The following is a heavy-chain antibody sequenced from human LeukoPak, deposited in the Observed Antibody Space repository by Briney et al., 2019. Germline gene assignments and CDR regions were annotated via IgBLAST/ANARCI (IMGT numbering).Heavy chain of an antibody. CDR1: GFTFSSYW. CDR2: IKQDGSEK. J-gene: IGHJ4*02. V-gene: IGHV3-7*01. Sequence: GGSLRLSCAASGFTFSSYWMSWVRQAPGKGLEWVANIKQDGSEKYYVDSVKGRFTISRDNAKNSLYLQMNSLRAEDTAVYYCARDLVGATARFDYWGQGTLVTVSS. D-gene: IGHD1-26*01. CDR3: ARDLVGATARFDY.